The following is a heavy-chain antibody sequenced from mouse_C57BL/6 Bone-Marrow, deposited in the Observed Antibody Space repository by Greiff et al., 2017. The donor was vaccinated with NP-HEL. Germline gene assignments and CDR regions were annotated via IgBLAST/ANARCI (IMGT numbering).Heavy chain of an antibody. Sequence: QVQLQQPGAELVRPGTSVTLSCKASGYTFTSYWMHWVKQRPGQGLEWIGVIDPSASYTNYNQKFKGKATLTVDTSSSTAYMQLSSLTSEDSAVYYCALRKDYWGQGTTLTVSS. CDR1: GYTFTSYW. CDR2: IDPSASYT. V-gene: IGHV1-59*01. J-gene: IGHJ2*01. D-gene: IGHD1-1*01. CDR3: ALRKDY.